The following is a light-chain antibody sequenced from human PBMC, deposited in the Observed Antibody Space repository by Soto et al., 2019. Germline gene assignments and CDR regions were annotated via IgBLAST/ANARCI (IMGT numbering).Light chain of an antibody. CDR1: QSLLHGDGKTY. Sequence: EIVLTQNPLSLSVTPGQTAYISCKSTQSLLHGDGKTYLYWYLQKAGQPPQLLIYEASNRFSGVPHRFSDSGSGTDFTLKISRVEAEDVGIYYCMQSKQLLFTFGQGTRLEI. J-gene: IGKJ5*01. CDR2: EAS. V-gene: IGKV2D-29*01. CDR3: MQSKQLLFT.